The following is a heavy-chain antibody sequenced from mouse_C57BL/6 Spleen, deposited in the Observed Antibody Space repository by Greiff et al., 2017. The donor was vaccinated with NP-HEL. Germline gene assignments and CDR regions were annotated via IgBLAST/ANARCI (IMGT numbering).Heavy chain of an antibody. V-gene: IGHV2-6-1*01. Sequence: QVQLKESGPGLVAPSQSLSITCTVSGFSLTSYGVHWVRQPPGKGLEWLVDIWSDGSTTYNSAPKSRLIISKDNSQSQVFLKMNRLQADDAGMYCCGRQGGNYAWYLDVWGTGTTVTVSS. CDR1: GFSLTSYG. D-gene: IGHD1-1*01. CDR2: IWSDGST. CDR3: GRQGGNYAWYLDV. J-gene: IGHJ1*03.